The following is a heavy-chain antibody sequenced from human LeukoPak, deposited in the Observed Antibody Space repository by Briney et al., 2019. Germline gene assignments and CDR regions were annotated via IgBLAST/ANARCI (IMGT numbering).Heavy chain of an antibody. V-gene: IGHV3-48*01. Sequence: GGSLRLSCAASGFIFTSYSVNWVRQAPGKGLEWVSYISSSSSTIYYADSVKGRFTISRDNAKNSLYLQMNSLRAEDTAVYYCARXRAGFTVTTSDYWGQGTLVTVSS. D-gene: IGHD4-17*01. J-gene: IGHJ4*02. CDR1: GFIFTSYS. CDR2: ISSSSSTI. CDR3: ARXRAGFTVTTSDY.